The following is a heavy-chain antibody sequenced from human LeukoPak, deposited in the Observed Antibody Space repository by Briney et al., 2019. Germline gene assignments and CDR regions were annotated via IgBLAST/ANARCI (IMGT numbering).Heavy chain of an antibody. Sequence: PSETLSLTCTVSGGSISSGGYYWSWIRQHPGKGLEWIGYIYYSGSTYYNPSLKSRVTISVDTSKNQFSLKLSSVTAADTAVYYCARVGYYDFWSGYSDGMDVWGQGTTVTVSS. CDR1: GGSISSGGYY. D-gene: IGHD3-3*01. CDR3: ARVGYYDFWSGYSDGMDV. CDR2: IYYSGST. V-gene: IGHV4-31*03. J-gene: IGHJ6*02.